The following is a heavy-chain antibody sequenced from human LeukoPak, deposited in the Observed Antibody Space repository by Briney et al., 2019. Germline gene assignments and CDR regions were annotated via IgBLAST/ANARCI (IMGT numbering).Heavy chain of an antibody. V-gene: IGHV4-59*12. D-gene: IGHD5-12*01. CDR2: MYYSGST. CDR3: ARDLPDIVATDADAFDI. Sequence: SETLSLTCTVSGGSISTYYWNWIRQSPGKGREWIGYMYYSGSTNYNPSLKSRVTISVDKSKNQFSLKLSSVTAADTAVYYCARDLPDIVATDADAFDIWGQGTMVTVSS. CDR1: GGSISTYY. J-gene: IGHJ3*02.